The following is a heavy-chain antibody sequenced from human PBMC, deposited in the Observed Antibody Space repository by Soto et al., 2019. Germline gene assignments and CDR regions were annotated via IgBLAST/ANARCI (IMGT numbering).Heavy chain of an antibody. CDR3: AKDRVGGRPVDAFDI. CDR2: ISGSGGST. J-gene: IGHJ3*02. V-gene: IGHV3-23*01. CDR1: GFTFSIYA. Sequence: EVQLLESGGGLVQPGGSLRLSCAASGFTFSIYAMSWVRQAPGKGLEWVSGISGSGGSTYYADSVKGRFTISRDNSKNTLYLQINSLRAEDTAVYYCAKDRVGGRPVDAFDIWGQGTMVTVSS. D-gene: IGHD6-6*01.